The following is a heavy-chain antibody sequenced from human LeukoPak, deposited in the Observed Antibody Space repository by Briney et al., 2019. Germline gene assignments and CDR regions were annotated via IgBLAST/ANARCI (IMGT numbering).Heavy chain of an antibody. CDR2: IYYSGST. J-gene: IGHJ4*02. CDR3: ARDIAAAGTDGA. Sequence: PSETLSLTCTVSGGSISSYYWSWIRQPPGKGLEWIGYIYYSGSTNYNPSLKSRVTISVDTSKNQFSLKLSSVAAADTAVYYCARDIAAAGTDGAWGQGTLVTVSS. CDR1: GGSISSYY. D-gene: IGHD6-13*01. V-gene: IGHV4-59*12.